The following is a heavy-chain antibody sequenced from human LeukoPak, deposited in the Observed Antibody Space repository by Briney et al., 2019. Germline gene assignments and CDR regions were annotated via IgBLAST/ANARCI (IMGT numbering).Heavy chain of an antibody. D-gene: IGHD2-2*01. Sequence: GGSLRLSCAASGISFSNYSMNWVRQAPGKGLEWVSLISSSSRFIYYGDSVKGRFTISRDNAQKSLYLQMNSLRAEDTAVYYCARESGYCSSTSCFGLYYFDYWGQGTLVTVSS. CDR1: GISFSNYS. CDR3: ARESGYCSSTSCFGLYYFDY. CDR2: ISSSSRFI. V-gene: IGHV3-21*01. J-gene: IGHJ4*02.